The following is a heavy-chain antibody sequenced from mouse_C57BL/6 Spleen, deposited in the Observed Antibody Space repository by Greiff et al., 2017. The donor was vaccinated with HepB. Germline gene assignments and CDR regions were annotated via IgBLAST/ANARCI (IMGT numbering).Heavy chain of an antibody. V-gene: IGHV1-64*01. CDR3: ARSAQATQAMDY. D-gene: IGHD3-2*02. CDR2: IHPNSGST. J-gene: IGHJ4*01. CDR1: GYTFTSYW. Sequence: QVHVKQPGAELVKPGASVKLSCKASGYTFTSYWMHWVKQRPGQGLEWIGMIHPNSGSTNYNEKFKSKATLTVDKSSSTAYMQLSSLTSEDSAVYYCARSAQATQAMDYWGQGTSVTVSS.